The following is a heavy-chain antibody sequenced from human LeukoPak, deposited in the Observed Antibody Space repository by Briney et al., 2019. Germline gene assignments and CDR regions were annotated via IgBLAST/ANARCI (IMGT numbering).Heavy chain of an antibody. CDR3: ARDRAAAAATVYYYYGMDV. CDR1: GYTFTGYY. Sequence: ASVKVSCKASGYTFTGYYMHWVRQAPGQGLEWMGWINPNSGGTNYAQKFQGRVTMTRDTSISTAYMELSRLRSDDTAVYYCARDRAAAAATVYYYYGMDVWGQGTTVTVSS. V-gene: IGHV1-2*02. CDR2: INPNSGGT. D-gene: IGHD6-13*01. J-gene: IGHJ6*02.